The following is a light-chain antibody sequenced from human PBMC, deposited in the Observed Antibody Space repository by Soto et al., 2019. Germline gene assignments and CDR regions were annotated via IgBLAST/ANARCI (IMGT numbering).Light chain of an antibody. CDR2: NIL. CDR3: QHYSNWPPRYP. V-gene: IGKV3-15*01. CDR1: QSLSSN. J-gene: IGKJ2*01. Sequence: IMLTQSPGTLSVSPGERASLSCRASQSLSSNVAWYQQKPGQAPRLLIYNILTRATGIPARFSGSGSGTEYTLTISSLQSEDFAVYLCQHYSNWPPRYPFGQGTKVDIK.